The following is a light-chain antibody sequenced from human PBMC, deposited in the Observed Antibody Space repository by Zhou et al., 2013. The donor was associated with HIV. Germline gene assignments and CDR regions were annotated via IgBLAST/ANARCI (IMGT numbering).Light chain of an antibody. Sequence: DIVLTQSPGTLSLSPGERATLSCRATQSVAADYLAWYQQKPGQAPRLLIYAASSRATGVPDRFSGSGSRADFTLTISRVEPEDFAVYYCQHYGNSPSFGQGTKVEIK. J-gene: IGKJ1*01. CDR1: QSVAADY. CDR3: QHYGNSPS. CDR2: AAS. V-gene: IGKV3-20*01.